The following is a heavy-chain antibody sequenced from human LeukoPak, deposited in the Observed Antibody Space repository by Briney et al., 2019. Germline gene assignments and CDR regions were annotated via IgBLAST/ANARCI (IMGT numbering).Heavy chain of an antibody. V-gene: IGHV3-30*18. CDR1: GFTFSSYG. J-gene: IGHJ4*02. D-gene: IGHD2-21*02. CDR2: ISYDGSNK. CDR3: AKDGGDCLDY. Sequence: QPGGSLRLSCAASGFTFSSYGMHWVRQAPGKGLEWVAVISYDGSNKYYADSVKGRFTISRDNSKNTLYLQMNSLRAEDTAVYYCAKDGGDCLDYWGQGTLVTVSS.